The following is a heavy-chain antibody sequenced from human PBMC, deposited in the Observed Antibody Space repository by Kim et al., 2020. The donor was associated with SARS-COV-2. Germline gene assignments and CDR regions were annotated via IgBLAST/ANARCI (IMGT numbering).Heavy chain of an antibody. J-gene: IGHJ3*02. D-gene: IGHD3-10*01. Sequence: ASVKVSCKASGYTFTSYYMHWVRQAPGQGLEWMGIINPSGGSTSYAQKFQGRVTMTRDTSTSTVYMELSSLRSEDTAVYYCARGLGGLLWFGEQDAFDIWGQGTMVTVSS. CDR3: ARGLGGLLWFGEQDAFDI. CDR1: GYTFTSYY. CDR2: INPSGGST. V-gene: IGHV1-46*01.